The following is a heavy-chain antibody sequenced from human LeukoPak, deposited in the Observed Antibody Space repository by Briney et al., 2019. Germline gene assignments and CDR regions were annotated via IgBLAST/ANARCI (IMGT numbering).Heavy chain of an antibody. CDR2: NSNTWNT. V-gene: IGHV4-59*08. D-gene: IGHD1-26*01. CDR1: GGPISNYY. J-gene: IGHJ4*02. CDR3: VRQASGSYFFDY. Sequence: PSETLSLTCAASGGPISNYYWTGIRQPPGKGREWMGYNSNTWNTKYNSSLKSRVTILVDTSKNQFSLRLTSVTAADSAVYFCVRQASGSYFFDYWGQGALVTVSS.